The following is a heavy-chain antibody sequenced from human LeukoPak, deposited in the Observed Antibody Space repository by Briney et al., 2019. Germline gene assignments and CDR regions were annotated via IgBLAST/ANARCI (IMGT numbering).Heavy chain of an antibody. J-gene: IGHJ4*02. CDR3: ARANYYGSGKKDLDY. Sequence: ASVKVSCKASGYTFTTYDINWVRQATGQGPEWMGWMNPNSGNTGYAQKFQGRVTMTRNTSMSTAYMELNSLRSEDTAVYYCARANYYGSGKKDLDYWGQGTLVTVSS. CDR2: MNPNSGNT. D-gene: IGHD3-10*01. V-gene: IGHV1-8*01. CDR1: GYTFTTYD.